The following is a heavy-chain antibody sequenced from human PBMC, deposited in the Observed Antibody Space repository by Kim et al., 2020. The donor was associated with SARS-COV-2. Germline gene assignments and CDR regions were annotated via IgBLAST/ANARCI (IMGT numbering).Heavy chain of an antibody. Sequence: GSLRLSCAASGFTFSSYGMHWVRQAPGKGLEWVAVIWYDGSNKFYADSVKGRFTISRDNSKNTLYLQMNSLRAEDTAVYYCARGQHLAEDGFDIWGQGTMVTVSS. CDR3: ARGQHLAEDGFDI. J-gene: IGHJ3*02. D-gene: IGHD6-13*01. V-gene: IGHV3-33*01. CDR1: GFTFSSYG. CDR2: IWYDGSNK.